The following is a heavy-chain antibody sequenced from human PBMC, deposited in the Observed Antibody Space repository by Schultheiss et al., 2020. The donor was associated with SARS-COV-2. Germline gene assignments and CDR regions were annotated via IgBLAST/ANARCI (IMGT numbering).Heavy chain of an antibody. D-gene: IGHD4-17*01. CDR3: ARKPYSLGDHTLDYYYGMDV. V-gene: IGHV3-53*01. CDR1: GFTVSSNY. CDR2: IYSGGST. J-gene: IGHJ6*02. Sequence: GGSLRLSCAASGFTVSSNYMSWVRQAPGKGLEWVSVIYSGGSTYYADSVKGRFTISRDNSKNTLYLQMNSLRDEDTAVYYCARKPYSLGDHTLDYYYGMDVWGQGTTVTVSS.